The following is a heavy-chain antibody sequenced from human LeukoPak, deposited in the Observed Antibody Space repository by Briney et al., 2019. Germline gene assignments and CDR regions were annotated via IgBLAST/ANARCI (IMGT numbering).Heavy chain of an antibody. D-gene: IGHD2-15*01. V-gene: IGHV4-59*01. Sequence: SETLSLTCTVSGGSISNYYWSWIRQPPGKGLEWIGYIYYSGSTNYNPSLKSRVTISVKTSKSQFSLKLSSVTAADTAVYYCARFPGSAEYRHYYYMDVWGKGTTVTVSS. CDR1: GGSISNYY. CDR3: ARFPGSAEYRHYYYMDV. CDR2: IYYSGST. J-gene: IGHJ6*03.